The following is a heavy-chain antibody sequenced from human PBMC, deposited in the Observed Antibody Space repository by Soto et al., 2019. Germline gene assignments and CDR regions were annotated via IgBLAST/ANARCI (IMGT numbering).Heavy chain of an antibody. CDR2: IIPIFGTA. CDR3: ARARIAAAGTYYYYGMDV. CDR1: GGTFSSYA. Sequence: SVKVSCKASGGTFSSYAISWVRQAPGQGLEWMGGIIPIFGTANYAQKFQGRVTITADESTSTAYMELSSLRSEDTAVYYCARARIAAAGTYYYYGMDVWGQGTTVTAP. D-gene: IGHD6-13*01. V-gene: IGHV1-69*13. J-gene: IGHJ6*02.